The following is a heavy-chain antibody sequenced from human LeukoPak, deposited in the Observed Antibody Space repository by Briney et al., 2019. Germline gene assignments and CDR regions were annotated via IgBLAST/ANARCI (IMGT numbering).Heavy chain of an antibody. CDR3: SREWHRPGAYYMDV. Sequence: GGSLRLSCGASGFTFSTYWMHWVRQTPGKGLVWVSRINSDGSNTFYADSVKGRFTISRDNANNTLYLQMNSLRDDDTAVYYCSREWHRPGAYYMDVWGKGTTVTVSS. D-gene: IGHD7-27*01. J-gene: IGHJ6*03. V-gene: IGHV3-74*01. CDR2: INSDGSNT. CDR1: GFTFSTYW.